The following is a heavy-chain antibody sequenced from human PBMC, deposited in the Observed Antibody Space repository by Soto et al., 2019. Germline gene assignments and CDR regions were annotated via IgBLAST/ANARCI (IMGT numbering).Heavy chain of an antibody. CDR1: GSTFSSYG. CDR3: ARAIGPTLFDY. V-gene: IGHV3-13*04. Sequence: GGSLRLSCSASGSTFSSYGMHWVRQGPGKGLEWVSAIGTAGDTNYAGSVKGRFTISRENAKNSLYLQMNSPRAGDTAIYFCARAIGPTLFDYWGQGTLVTVSS. CDR2: IGTAGDT. D-gene: IGHD3-22*01. J-gene: IGHJ4*02.